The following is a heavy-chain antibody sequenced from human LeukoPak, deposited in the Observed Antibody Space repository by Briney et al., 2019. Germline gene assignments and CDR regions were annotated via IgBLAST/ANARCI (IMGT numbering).Heavy chain of an antibody. J-gene: IGHJ4*02. D-gene: IGHD6-13*01. V-gene: IGHV4-30-4*01. CDR1: GASISSGNYY. Sequence: PSQTLSLTCTVSGASISSGNYYWSWVRQPPGKGLEWIGLIYYSGTAYDNPSLRSRVTISLDPSKNQVSLRLTSLTAADTAMYYCARMPSPRISAAGPFDFWGQGTLATVSS. CDR2: IYYSGTA. CDR3: ARMPSPRISAAGPFDF.